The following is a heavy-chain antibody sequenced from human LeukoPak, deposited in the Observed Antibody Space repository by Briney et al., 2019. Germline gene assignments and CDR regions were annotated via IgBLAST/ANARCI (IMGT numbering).Heavy chain of an antibody. CDR3: TREGLDY. CDR1: GYTFTNYD. Sequence: ASVKVSCKDSGYTFTNYDINWVRQATGQGLEWMGYKNPNSGSSAYAQKFQGRVTITTDASISTAYMEVSGLRSEDTALYYCTREGLDYWGQGTLVTVSS. CDR2: KNPNSGSS. V-gene: IGHV1-8*01. J-gene: IGHJ4*02.